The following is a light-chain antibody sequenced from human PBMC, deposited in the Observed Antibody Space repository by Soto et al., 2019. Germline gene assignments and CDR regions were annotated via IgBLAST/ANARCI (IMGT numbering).Light chain of an antibody. CDR1: QSVSSSY. J-gene: IGKJ1*01. Sequence: EIVLTQSPGTLSLSPGERATLSCRASQSVSSSYLAWYQQEPGQAPRLIIYGASSRATGIPDRFSGSGSGTDFPVTISRLEPEDFAVYYCQQYGSSPRTFGQGTKLEIK. CDR3: QQYGSSPRT. CDR2: GAS. V-gene: IGKV3-20*01.